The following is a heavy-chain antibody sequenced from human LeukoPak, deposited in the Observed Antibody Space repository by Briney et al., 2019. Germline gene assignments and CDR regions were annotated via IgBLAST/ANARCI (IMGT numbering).Heavy chain of an antibody. Sequence: SETLSLTCGVSGGSISSTNWWSWVRQPPGQGLEWIGELSLSGLTNYNPSLKSRVTMSLDKSKNHLSLNLTSVTAADTAVYYCSRESGAFSPFGYWGQGTLVTVSS. D-gene: IGHD1-26*01. J-gene: IGHJ4*02. CDR3: SRESGAFSPFGY. V-gene: IGHV4-4*02. CDR2: LSLSGLT. CDR1: GGSISSTNW.